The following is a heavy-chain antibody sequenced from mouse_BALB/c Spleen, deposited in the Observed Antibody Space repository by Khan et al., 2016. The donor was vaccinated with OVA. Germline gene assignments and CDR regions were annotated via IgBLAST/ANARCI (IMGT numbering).Heavy chain of an antibody. CDR3: ARENYYGKSYYAMDY. J-gene: IGHJ4*01. CDR2: IAPVSGSN. Sequence: DLVKPGASVKLSCKASGYTFTSYWINWIKQRPGQGLEWIGRIAPVSGSNQYNEMFKGKATLTVDTSSTTVYIQLSSLSSEDSAVHFCARENYYGKSYYAMDYWGQGTSVTVSS. D-gene: IGHD2-1*01. CDR1: GYTFTSYW. V-gene: IGHV1S41*01.